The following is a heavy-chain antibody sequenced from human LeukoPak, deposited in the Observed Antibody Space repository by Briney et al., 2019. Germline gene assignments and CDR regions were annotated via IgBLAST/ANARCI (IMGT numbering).Heavy chain of an antibody. V-gene: IGHV3-74*01. CDR3: AKVDIVATIDAGRLVDY. CDR2: INTDGSRT. J-gene: IGHJ4*02. Sequence: GGSLRLSCAASGFTFSSYWMHWVRQAPGKGLVWVSRINTDGSRTDYADSVKGRFTISRDNAKNTLYLQMNSLRAEDTAVYYCAKVDIVATIDAGRLVDYWGQGTLVTVSS. CDR1: GFTFSSYW. D-gene: IGHD5-12*01.